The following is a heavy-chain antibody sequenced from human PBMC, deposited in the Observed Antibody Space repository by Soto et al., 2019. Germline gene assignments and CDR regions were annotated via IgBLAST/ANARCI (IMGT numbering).Heavy chain of an antibody. V-gene: IGHV3-23*01. D-gene: IGHD3-3*01. Sequence: GGSLRLACTSSGFTFSSYSMSWVRQAPGKGLEWVSAISGSGGSTYYADSVKGRFTISRDNSKNTLYLQMNSLRAEDTAVYYCAKSHEFGVVILYYFDFWGQGTLVTVSS. CDR2: ISGSGGST. J-gene: IGHJ4*02. CDR3: AKSHEFGVVILYYFDF. CDR1: GFTFSSYS.